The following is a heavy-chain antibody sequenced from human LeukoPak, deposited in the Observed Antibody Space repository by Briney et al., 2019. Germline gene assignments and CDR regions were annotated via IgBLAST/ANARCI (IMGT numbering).Heavy chain of an antibody. V-gene: IGHV4-39*01. CDR3: ARLGDTARDLFDY. CDR2: IYYSGST. J-gene: IGHJ4*02. Sequence: XXGXEXIGSIYYSGSTYYNPSLKSRVTISVDTSKNQFSLKLSSVTAADTAVYYCARLGDTARDLFDYWGQGTLVTVSS. D-gene: IGHD5-18*01.